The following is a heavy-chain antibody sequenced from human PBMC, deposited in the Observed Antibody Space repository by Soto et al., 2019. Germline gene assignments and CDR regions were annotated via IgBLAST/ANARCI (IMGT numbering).Heavy chain of an antibody. Sequence: EVQLLESGGGLVQPGGSLRLSCAASGFTFSSYAMSWVRQAPGKGLEWVSAISGSGGSTYYADSVKGRFTISRDNSKNTLYLQMNSLRAEDTAVYYCARVEDSSSWQRDYYYYGMDVWGQGTTVTVSS. D-gene: IGHD6-13*01. J-gene: IGHJ6*02. CDR3: ARVEDSSSWQRDYYYYGMDV. V-gene: IGHV3-23*01. CDR2: ISGSGGST. CDR1: GFTFSSYA.